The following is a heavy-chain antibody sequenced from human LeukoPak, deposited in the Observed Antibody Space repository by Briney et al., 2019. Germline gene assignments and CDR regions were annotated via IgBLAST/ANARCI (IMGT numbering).Heavy chain of an antibody. Sequence: ASVKVSCKASGYTFTSYGISWVRQAPGQGLEWMGWISAYNGNTNYAQKLQGRVTMTTDTSTSTAYMELRSLRSDDTAVYYCARSAANVTDWFDPWAREPWSPSPQ. D-gene: IGHD6-13*01. CDR2: ISAYNGNT. CDR1: GYTFTSYG. V-gene: IGHV1-18*01. J-gene: IGHJ5*02. CDR3: ARSAANVTDWFDP.